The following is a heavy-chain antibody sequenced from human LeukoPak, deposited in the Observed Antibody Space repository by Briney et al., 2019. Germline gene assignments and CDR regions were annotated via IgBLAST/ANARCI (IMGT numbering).Heavy chain of an antibody. Sequence: GGSLRLSCAASGFTFSSYAMHWVRQAPGKGLEWVAFIRYDGSNKYYADSVKGRFTISRDNSKNTLYLQMNSLRAEDTAVYYCARSLDGSPPLDVWGKGTTVTISS. CDR1: GFTFSSYA. CDR3: ARSLDGSPPLDV. V-gene: IGHV3-30*02. J-gene: IGHJ6*04. D-gene: IGHD3-10*01. CDR2: IRYDGSNK.